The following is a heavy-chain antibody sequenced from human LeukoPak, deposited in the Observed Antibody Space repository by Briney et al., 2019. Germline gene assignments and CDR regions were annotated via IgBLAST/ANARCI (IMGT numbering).Heavy chain of an antibody. CDR2: IKQDGSEK. CDR1: GFTFSSYW. Sequence: GGSLRLSCAASGFTFSSYWMSWVRQAPGKGLEWVANIKQDGSEKYYVDSVKGRFTISGDKAKNSLYLQMNSLRAEDTAVYYCARGRLWFGELYPDYWGQGTLVTVSS. J-gene: IGHJ4*02. CDR3: ARGRLWFGELYPDY. D-gene: IGHD3-10*01. V-gene: IGHV3-7*05.